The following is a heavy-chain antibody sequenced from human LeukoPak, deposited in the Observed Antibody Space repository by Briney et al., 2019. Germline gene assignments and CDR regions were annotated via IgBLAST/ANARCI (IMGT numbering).Heavy chain of an antibody. J-gene: IGHJ5*02. D-gene: IGHD2-8*01. CDR3: ARDTGYCTNGVCPNWFDP. Sequence: SETLSLTCTASGGSISSYYWSWIRQPAGKGLEWIGRIYTSGSTNYNPSLKSRVTMSVDTSKNQFSLKLSSVTAADTAVYYCARDTGYCTNGVCPNWFDPWGQGTLVTVSS. V-gene: IGHV4-4*07. CDR2: IYTSGST. CDR1: GGSISSYY.